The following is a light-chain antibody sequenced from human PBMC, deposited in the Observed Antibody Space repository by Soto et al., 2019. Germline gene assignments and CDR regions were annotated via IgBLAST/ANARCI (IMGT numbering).Light chain of an antibody. J-gene: IGLJ2*01. Sequence: HSALTQPASVSGSPGQSITISCTGSSSDVGGYKYVSWYQQRPGKAPKLMIYDVSHRPSGVSNRFSGSKSGNTASLTIFGLQAEDEADYYCTSYTISSTVVFGGGTKVTVL. V-gene: IGLV2-14*01. CDR2: DVS. CDR3: TSYTISSTVV. CDR1: SSDVGGYKY.